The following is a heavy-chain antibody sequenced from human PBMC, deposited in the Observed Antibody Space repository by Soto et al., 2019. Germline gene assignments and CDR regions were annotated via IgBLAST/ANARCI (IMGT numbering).Heavy chain of an antibody. CDR1: GFTFSTAW. D-gene: IGHD2-21*02. CDR3: TTGATLKCDGDCSTLFY. CDR2: IKAKADGGTT. V-gene: IGHV3-15*01. Sequence: EVQLVESGGGLVQPGGSLRLSCAASGFTFSTAWMSWVRQAPGKGLEWVGRIKAKADGGTTDYAAPVKGRFTVSRGDSENILYLQMNSLKTEDTGVYFCTTGATLKCDGDCSTLFYWGQGTLVTVSS. J-gene: IGHJ4*02.